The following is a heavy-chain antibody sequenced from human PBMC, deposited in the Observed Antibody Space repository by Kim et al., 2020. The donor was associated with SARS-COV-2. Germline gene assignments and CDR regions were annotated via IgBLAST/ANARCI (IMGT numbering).Heavy chain of an antibody. CDR3: ARSINNGSGNYPPEGWFDP. Sequence: SVKVSCKASGGTFSSYTISWVRQAPGQGLEWMGRIIPILGIANYAQKFQGRVTITADKSTSTAYMELSSLRSEDTAVYYCARSINNGSGNYPPEGWFDPWGQGTLVTVSS. J-gene: IGHJ5*02. V-gene: IGHV1-69*02. CDR2: IIPILGIA. D-gene: IGHD3-10*01. CDR1: GGTFSSYT.